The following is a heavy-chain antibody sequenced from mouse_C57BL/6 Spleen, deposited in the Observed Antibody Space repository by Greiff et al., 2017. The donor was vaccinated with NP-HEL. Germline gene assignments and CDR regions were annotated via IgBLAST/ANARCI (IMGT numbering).Heavy chain of an antibody. D-gene: IGHD2-4*01. CDR3: ARGPLYYDYDHYYAMGY. CDR2: IHPNSGST. J-gene: IGHJ4*01. V-gene: IGHV1-64*01. CDR1: GYTFTSYW. Sequence: QVQLQQPGAELVKPGASVKLSCKASGYTFTSYWMHWVKQRPGQGLEWIGMIHPNSGSTNYNEKFKSKATLTVDKSSSTAYMQLSSLTSEDSAVYYCARGPLYYDYDHYYAMGYWGQGTSVTVSS.